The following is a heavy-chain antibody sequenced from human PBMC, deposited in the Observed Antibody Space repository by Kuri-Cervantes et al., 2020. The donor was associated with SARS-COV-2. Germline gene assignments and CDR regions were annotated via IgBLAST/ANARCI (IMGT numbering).Heavy chain of an antibody. V-gene: IGHV4-4*07. D-gene: IGHD2-2*01. CDR1: GGPISSYY. J-gene: IGHJ6*03. CDR3: ARVVPAADEGLYYYYMDV. Sequence: GSLRLSCTVSGGPISSYYWSWIRQPAGKGLEWIGRIYTSGSTNYNPSLKSRVTMSVDTSKNQFSLKLSSVTAADTAVYYCARVVPAADEGLYYYYMDVWGKGTTVTVSS. CDR2: IYTSGST.